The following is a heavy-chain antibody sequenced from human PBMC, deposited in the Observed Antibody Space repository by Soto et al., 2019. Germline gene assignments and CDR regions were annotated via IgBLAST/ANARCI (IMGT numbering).Heavy chain of an antibody. Sequence: PSETLSLTCAVYGGSFSGYYWSWIRQPPGKGLEWIGEINHSGSTNYNPSLKSRVTISVDTSKNQFSLKLSSVTAADTAVYYCARGYGSGSYYSYYFDYWGQGTLVTVSS. J-gene: IGHJ4*02. D-gene: IGHD3-10*01. CDR2: INHSGST. CDR1: GGSFSGYY. CDR3: ARGYGSGSYYSYYFDY. V-gene: IGHV4-34*01.